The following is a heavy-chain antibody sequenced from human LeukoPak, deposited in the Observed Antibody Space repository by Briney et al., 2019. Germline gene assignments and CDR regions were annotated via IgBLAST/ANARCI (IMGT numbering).Heavy chain of an antibody. V-gene: IGHV3-48*04. CDR2: ISSSSSTI. CDR1: GFTFSSYS. D-gene: IGHD6-13*01. CDR3: ARLAAAGYYYYYYYMDV. J-gene: IGHJ6*03. Sequence: PGGSLRLSCAASGFTFSSYSMNWVRQAPGKGLEWVSYISSSSSTIYYADSVKGRFTISRDNAKNSLYLQMNSLRAEDTAVYYCARLAAAGYYYYYYYMDVWGKGTTVTISS.